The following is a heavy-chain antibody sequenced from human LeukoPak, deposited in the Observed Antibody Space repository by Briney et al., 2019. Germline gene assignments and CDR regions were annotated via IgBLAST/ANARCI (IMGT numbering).Heavy chain of an antibody. V-gene: IGHV1-8*01. D-gene: IGHD6-19*01. CDR1: GYTFTSYD. CDR2: MNPNSGNT. CDR3: ARGRIAVAGTSTYYYYYGMDV. J-gene: IGHJ6*02. Sequence: ASVKVSCKASGYTFTSYDINWVRQATGQGLEWMGWMNPNSGNTGYAQKFQGRVTMTRNTSISTAYMELSSLRSEDTAAYYCARGRIAVAGTSTYYYYYGMDVWGQGTTVTVSS.